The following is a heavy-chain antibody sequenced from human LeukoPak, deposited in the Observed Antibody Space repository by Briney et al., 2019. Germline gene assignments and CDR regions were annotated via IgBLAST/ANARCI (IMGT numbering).Heavy chain of an antibody. CDR2: IYYSGST. CDR1: GGSISSYY. Sequence: SETLSLTCTVSGGSISSYYWSWIRQPPGKGLEWIGYIYYSGSTNYNPSLKSRVTISVDTSKNQFSLKLSSVTAADTAVYYCARATPSDAFDIWGQGTMVTVSS. J-gene: IGHJ3*02. V-gene: IGHV4-59*08. CDR3: ARATPSDAFDI.